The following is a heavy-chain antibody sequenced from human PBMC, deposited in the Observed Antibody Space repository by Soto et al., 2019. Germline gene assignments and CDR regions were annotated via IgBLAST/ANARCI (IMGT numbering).Heavy chain of an antibody. Sequence: EVQLVESGGGLVQPGGSLRLSCAASGFNVSSSNMIWVRQAPGKGLEWVSFIYSSGSTYFADSVKGRFTISRDSSNNILYLQMNSLRAEDTAVYYCARGVLTTRYTWFDPWGQGNLVTVSS. J-gene: IGHJ5*02. CDR1: GFNVSSSN. CDR2: IYSSGST. V-gene: IGHV3-66*01. D-gene: IGHD4-4*01. CDR3: ARGVLTTRYTWFDP.